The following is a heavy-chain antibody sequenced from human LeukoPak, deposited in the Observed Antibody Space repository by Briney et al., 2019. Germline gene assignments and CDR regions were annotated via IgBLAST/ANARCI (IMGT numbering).Heavy chain of an antibody. CDR1: GYTFTSYD. CDR2: MNPNSGNT. J-gene: IGHJ4*02. Sequence: ASVKVSCKASGYTFTSYDINWVRQATGQGLEWMGWMNPNSGNTGYAQKFQGRVTMTRNTSISTAYMELSSLRSEDTAVYYCAREGHSSGYYYFDYWGQGTLVTVSS. V-gene: IGHV1-8*01. D-gene: IGHD3-22*01. CDR3: AREGHSSGYYYFDY.